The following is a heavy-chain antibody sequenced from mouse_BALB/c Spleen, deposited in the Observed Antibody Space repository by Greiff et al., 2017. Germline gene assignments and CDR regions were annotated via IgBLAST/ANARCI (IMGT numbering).Heavy chain of an antibody. CDR2: IYPGDGDT. CDR1: GYAFSSYW. V-gene: IGHV1-80*01. J-gene: IGHJ2*01. CDR3: ASDYDYDFDY. D-gene: IGHD2-4*01. Sequence: QVQLKQSGAELVRPGSSVKISCKASGYAFSSYWMNWVKQRPGQGLEWIGQIYPGDGDTNYNGKFKGKATLTADKSSSTAYMQLSSLTSEDSAVYFCASDYDYDFDYWGQGTTLTVSS.